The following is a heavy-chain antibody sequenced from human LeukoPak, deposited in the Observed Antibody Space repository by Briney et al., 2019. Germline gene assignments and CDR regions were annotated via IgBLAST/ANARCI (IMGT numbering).Heavy chain of an antibody. Sequence: SGTLSLTCAVSGGSISSSNWWSWVRQPPGKGLEWIGEIYHSGSTNYNPSLKSRVTISVDKSKNQFSLKLSSVTAADTAVYYCARDVGIVATTERGGFDYWGQGTLVTVSS. CDR2: IYHSGST. V-gene: IGHV4-4*02. CDR3: ARDVGIVATTERGGFDY. CDR1: GGSISSSNW. J-gene: IGHJ4*02. D-gene: IGHD5-12*01.